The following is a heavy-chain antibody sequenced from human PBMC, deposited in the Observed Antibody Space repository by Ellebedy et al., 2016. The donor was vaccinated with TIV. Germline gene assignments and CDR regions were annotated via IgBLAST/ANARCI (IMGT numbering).Heavy chain of an antibody. CDR2: IHYSGST. D-gene: IGHD6-19*01. J-gene: IGHJ6*02. CDR1: GGSISSYY. V-gene: IGHV4-59*01. Sequence: SETLSLTXTVSGGSISSYYWSWLRQPPGKGLEWIGYIHYSGSTNYNPSLKSRVTISVDTSKNQFSLKLSSVTAADTAVYYCARDVAGSSGLNYYGMDVWGQGTTVTV. CDR3: ARDVAGSSGLNYYGMDV.